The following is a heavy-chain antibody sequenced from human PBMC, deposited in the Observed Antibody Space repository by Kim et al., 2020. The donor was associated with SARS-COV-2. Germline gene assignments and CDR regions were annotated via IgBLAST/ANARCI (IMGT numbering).Heavy chain of an antibody. Sequence: GGSLRLSCAASGFTFDDYAMHWVRQAPGKGLEWVSGISWNSGSIGYADSVKGRFTISRDNAKNSLYMQMNSLRAEVTALYYCAKEERITISHHYYGMDVWGQGATVTVSS. CDR1: GFTFDDYA. CDR2: ISWNSGSI. J-gene: IGHJ6*02. V-gene: IGHV3-9*01. D-gene: IGHD3-9*01. CDR3: AKEERITISHHYYGMDV.